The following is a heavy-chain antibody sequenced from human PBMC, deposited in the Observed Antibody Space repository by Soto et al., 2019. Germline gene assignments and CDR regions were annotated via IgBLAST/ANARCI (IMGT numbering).Heavy chain of an antibody. CDR2: TFYTGNT. V-gene: IGHV4-59*08. D-gene: IGHD2-21*01. J-gene: IGHJ6*04. CDR3: ARRCVIPAGQFYLDV. CDR1: GVSISSYY. Sequence: QVQLQESGPGLVKPSETLSLSCTVSGVSISSYYWNVVRQPPGKGLEWIGQTFYTGNTAYNTSLKRRVTMSVDTSRNKFSLMMSSVTAADTAGYYCARRCVIPAGQFYLDVWGKGTTVTVSS.